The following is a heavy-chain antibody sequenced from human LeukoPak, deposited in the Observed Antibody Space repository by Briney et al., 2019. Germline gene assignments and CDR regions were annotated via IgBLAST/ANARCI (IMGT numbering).Heavy chain of an antibody. D-gene: IGHD3-10*01. J-gene: IGHJ4*02. V-gene: IGHV3-53*01. Sequence: GGSLRLSCAASGFTVSSTYMSWVRQAPGKGLEWVSVMYGSGGTYYADSMKGRFTISRDNSKNTLYLQMNSLRAEDTAVYYCAKELWFVNSYYFDYWGQGTLVTVSS. CDR1: GFTVSSTY. CDR2: MYGSGGT. CDR3: AKELWFVNSYYFDY.